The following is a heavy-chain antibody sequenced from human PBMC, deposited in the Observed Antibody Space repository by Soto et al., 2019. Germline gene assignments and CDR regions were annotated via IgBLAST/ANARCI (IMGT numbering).Heavy chain of an antibody. V-gene: IGHV1-8*02. J-gene: IGHJ6*03. CDR3: ASKNYYYYYMDV. CDR1: GYTFTSYA. Sequence: ASVKVSCKASGYTFTSYAMHWVRQATGQRLEWMGWMNADSGNTDYAQKFQGRVTMTRNTSISTAYMELSSLRSEDTAVYYCASKNYYYYYMDVWGEGTTVTVSS. CDR2: MNADSGNT.